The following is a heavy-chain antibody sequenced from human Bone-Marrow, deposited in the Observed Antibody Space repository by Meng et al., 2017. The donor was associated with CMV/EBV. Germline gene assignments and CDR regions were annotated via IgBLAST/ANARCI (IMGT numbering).Heavy chain of an antibody. CDR1: GYTFTANY. J-gene: IGHJ4*02. D-gene: IGHD6-13*01. Sequence: ASVKVPCKASGYTFTANYMHWVRRAPGQGPEWMGWISPDSGGTDYAQKFQGRVTMTRDTSISTAYMELNRLRSDDTAVYYCARDRGSSWYGASDYWGQGTLVTVSS. CDR3: ARDRGSSWYGASDY. CDR2: ISPDSGGT. V-gene: IGHV1-2*02.